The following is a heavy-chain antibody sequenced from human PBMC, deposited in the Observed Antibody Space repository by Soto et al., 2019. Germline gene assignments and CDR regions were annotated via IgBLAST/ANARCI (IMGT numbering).Heavy chain of an antibody. V-gene: IGHV4-39*01. CDR1: GGSISSSSYY. Sequence: SETLSLTCTVSGGSISSSSYYWGWIRQPPGKGLEWIGSIYYSGSTYYNPSLKSRVTISVDTSKNQFSLKLSSVTAADTAVYYCARHEDIVVVVAATSSHFDYWGQGTLVTVSS. CDR3: ARHEDIVVVVAATSSHFDY. J-gene: IGHJ4*02. D-gene: IGHD2-15*01. CDR2: IYYSGST.